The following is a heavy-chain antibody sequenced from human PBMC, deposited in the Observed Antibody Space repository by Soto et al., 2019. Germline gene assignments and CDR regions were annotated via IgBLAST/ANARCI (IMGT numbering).Heavy chain of an antibody. CDR2: MSYDGSEK. J-gene: IGHJ4*02. CDR1: GFTFSSYA. Sequence: QVRLVESGGGVVQPGRSLRLSCEASGFTFSSYAMHWVRQAPGKGLEWVAVMSYDGSEKYFAYSVKGRVIISRDNSKNTLSLEMNRLRVEDPAMYFCARARAKAYSSEYWGQGTQVTVSS. CDR3: ARARAKAYSSEY. V-gene: IGHV3-30*03.